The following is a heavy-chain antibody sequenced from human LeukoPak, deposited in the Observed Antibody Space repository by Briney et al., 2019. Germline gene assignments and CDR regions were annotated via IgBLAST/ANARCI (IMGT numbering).Heavy chain of an antibody. J-gene: IGHJ4*02. Sequence: GGSLRLSCAASGFTFSSYAMHWVRQAPGKGLEWVAVISYDGSNKYYADSVKGRFTISRDNSKNTLYLQMNSLRAEDTAVYYCARAFGDTAMVTVFDYWGQGTLVTVSS. CDR1: GFTFSSYA. CDR2: ISYDGSNK. CDR3: ARAFGDTAMVTVFDY. D-gene: IGHD5-18*01. V-gene: IGHV3-30*04.